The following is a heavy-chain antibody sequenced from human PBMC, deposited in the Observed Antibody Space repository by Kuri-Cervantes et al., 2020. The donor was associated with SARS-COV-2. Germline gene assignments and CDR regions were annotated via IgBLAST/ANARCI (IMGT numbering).Heavy chain of an antibody. CDR3: ARDSSSGWFSY. J-gene: IGHJ4*02. Sequence: GGSLRLSCAASGFTFSSYWMSWVRQAPGKGLEWVSYISSSSSTIYYADSVKGRFTISRDNAKSSLYLQMNSLRAEDTAVYYCARDSSSGWFSYWGQGTLVTVSS. CDR1: GFTFSSYW. CDR2: ISSSSSTI. V-gene: IGHV3-48*01. D-gene: IGHD6-19*01.